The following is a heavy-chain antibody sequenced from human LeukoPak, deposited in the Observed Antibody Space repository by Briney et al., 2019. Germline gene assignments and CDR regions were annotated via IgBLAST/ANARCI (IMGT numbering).Heavy chain of an antibody. V-gene: IGHV1-69*05. Sequence: SVKVSCKASGGTFSSYAISWVRQAPGQGLEWMGGIIPIFGTANYAQKLQGRVTMTTDTSTSTAYMELRSLRSDDTAVYYCARWGIGSWFDPWGQGTLVTVSS. CDR3: ARWGIGSWFDP. CDR2: IIPIFGTA. J-gene: IGHJ5*02. D-gene: IGHD2-15*01. CDR1: GGTFSSYA.